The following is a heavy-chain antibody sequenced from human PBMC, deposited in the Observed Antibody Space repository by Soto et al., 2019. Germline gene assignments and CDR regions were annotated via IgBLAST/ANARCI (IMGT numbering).Heavy chain of an antibody. Sequence: PGGSLRLSCAASGFTFSSYEMNWVRQAPGEGLEWVSYISSSGSTIYYANSVKGRFTISRDNAKNSLYLQMNSLRAEDTAVYHCARDPTISTWGQGTLVTVSS. CDR3: ARDPTIST. J-gene: IGHJ5*02. CDR2: ISSSGSTI. V-gene: IGHV3-48*03. CDR1: GFTFSSYE. D-gene: IGHD3-3*01.